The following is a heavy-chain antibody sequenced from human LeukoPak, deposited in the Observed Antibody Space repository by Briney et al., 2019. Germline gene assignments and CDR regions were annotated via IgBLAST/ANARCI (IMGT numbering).Heavy chain of an antibody. J-gene: IGHJ4*02. CDR2: ISSSSSYI. D-gene: IGHD3-10*01. CDR3: ARSRWFGESDY. V-gene: IGHV3-21*01. CDR1: GFTFSSYS. Sequence: SGGSLRLSCAASGFTFSSYSMNWVCQAPGKGLEWVSSISSSSSYIYYADSVKGRFTISRDNAKNSLYLQMNSLRAEDTAVYYCARSRWFGESDYWGQGTLVTVSS.